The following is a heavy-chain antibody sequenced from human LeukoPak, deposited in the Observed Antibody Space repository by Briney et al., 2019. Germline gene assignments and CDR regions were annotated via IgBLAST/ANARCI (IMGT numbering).Heavy chain of an antibody. Sequence: SQTLSLTCTVSGGSIRSGDYYWSWIRQPPGKGLEWLGYIYYSGSAYYNPSLNSRVTISVDMSKNQFSLRLSSATAADTAVYYCARVHRDGYSYLYHYFDYWGQGTLVTVSA. CDR2: IYYSGSA. CDR3: ARVHRDGYSYLYHYFDY. V-gene: IGHV4-30-4*01. J-gene: IGHJ4*02. CDR1: GGSIRSGDYY. D-gene: IGHD5-24*01.